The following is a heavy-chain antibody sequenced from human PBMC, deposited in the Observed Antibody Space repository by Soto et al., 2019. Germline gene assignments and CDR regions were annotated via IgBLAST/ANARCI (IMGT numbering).Heavy chain of an antibody. CDR1: GGTFSSYA. CDR2: IIPIFGTA. V-gene: IGHV1-69*13. D-gene: IGHD6-19*01. CDR3: ARGGLYSSGWSNWFDP. J-gene: IGHJ5*02. Sequence: SVKVSCKASGGTFSSYAISWVRQAPGQGLEWMGGIIPIFGTANYAQKFQGRVTITADESTSTAYMELSSLRSEDTAVYYCARGGLYSSGWSNWFDPWGQGTLVTVSS.